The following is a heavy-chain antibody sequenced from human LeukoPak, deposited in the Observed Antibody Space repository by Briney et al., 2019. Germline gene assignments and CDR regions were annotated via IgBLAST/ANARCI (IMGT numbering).Heavy chain of an antibody. D-gene: IGHD2-21*02. CDR3: ARLYCGGDCDAFDI. CDR1: GFTFSSYA. J-gene: IGHJ3*02. CDR2: ISGSGGST. V-gene: IGHV3-23*01. Sequence: GGSLRLSCAASGFTFSSYAMSWVRQAPGKGLEWVSAISGSGGSTYYADSVKGRFTISRDNAKNSVHLQMNSLRAEDTAVYYCARLYCGGDCDAFDIWGQGTMVTVSS.